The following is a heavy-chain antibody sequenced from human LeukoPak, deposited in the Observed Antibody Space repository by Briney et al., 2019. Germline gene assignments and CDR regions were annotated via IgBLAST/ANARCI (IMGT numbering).Heavy chain of an antibody. V-gene: IGHV4-59*01. D-gene: IGHD2-21*02. J-gene: IGHJ4*02. CDR2: IHYSRST. CDR1: GGPISGYY. Sequence: SETLTLTCTVSGGPISGYYWNWLPQHTGRSLMWIAFIHYSRSTDYNPSLKSRVTISVDTSKNQFSLRLRSVTAADTAVYYCARLIHGRVVTAIEHWGQGVLVTVSS. CDR3: ARLIHGRVVTAIEH.